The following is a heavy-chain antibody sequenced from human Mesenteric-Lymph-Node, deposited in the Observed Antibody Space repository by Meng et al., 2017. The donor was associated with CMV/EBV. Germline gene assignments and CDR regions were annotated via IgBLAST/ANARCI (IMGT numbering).Heavy chain of an antibody. V-gene: IGHV1-69*02. CDR3: AGGIAAAGSRWFDP. CDR2: IIPILGIA. J-gene: IGHJ5*02. Sequence: QVQLVQSGAEVKKPGSSVKVSCKASGGTFSSYTISWVRQAPGQGLEWMGRIIPILGIANYVQKFLGRVTITADKSTSTAYMELSSLRSEDTAVYYCAGGIAAAGSRWFDPWGQGTLVTVSS. D-gene: IGHD6-13*01. CDR1: GGTFSSYT.